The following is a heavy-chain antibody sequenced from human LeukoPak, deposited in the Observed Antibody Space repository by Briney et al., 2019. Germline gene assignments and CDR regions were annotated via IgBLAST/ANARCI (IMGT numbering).Heavy chain of an antibody. D-gene: IGHD2-21*02. Sequence: GGPLRLSCAASGFTFSSYWMHWVRQAPGKGLVWVSRINTDGSSTSYADSVKGRFTISRDNAKNSLYLQMNSLRAEDTAVYYCARDESSIVVVTADEVYFDYWGQGTLVTVSS. CDR2: INTDGSST. V-gene: IGHV3-74*01. CDR1: GFTFSSYW. J-gene: IGHJ4*02. CDR3: ARDESSIVVVTADEVYFDY.